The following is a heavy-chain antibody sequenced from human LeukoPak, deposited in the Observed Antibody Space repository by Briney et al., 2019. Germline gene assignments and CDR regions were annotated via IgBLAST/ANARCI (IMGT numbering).Heavy chain of an antibody. CDR3: ARGRYSGSYYDY. V-gene: IGHV4-34*01. J-gene: IGHJ4*02. D-gene: IGHD1-26*01. CDR2: INHSGST. CDR1: GGSFSGYY. Sequence: SETLSLTCAVYGGSFSGYYWSWIRQPPGKGLEWIGEINHSGSTNYNPSLKSRVTISVDTSKNQFSLKLSSVTAADTAVYYCARGRYSGSYYDYWGQGTLVTVSS.